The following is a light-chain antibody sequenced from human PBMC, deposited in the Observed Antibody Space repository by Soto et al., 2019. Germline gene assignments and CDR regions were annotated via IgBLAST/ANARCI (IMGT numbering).Light chain of an antibody. J-gene: IGLJ3*02. CDR3: AAWDDSLSGPV. CDR1: RASIGSNT. Sequence: QSVLTQPPSASGTPGQRVTISCSGSRASIGSNTVTWYQHLPGAAPKLLVYNNNQRPSGVPDRFSGSKSDTSASLAISGLQFEDEAVYYCAAWDDSLSGPVLGGGTKLTVL. CDR2: NNN. V-gene: IGLV1-44*01.